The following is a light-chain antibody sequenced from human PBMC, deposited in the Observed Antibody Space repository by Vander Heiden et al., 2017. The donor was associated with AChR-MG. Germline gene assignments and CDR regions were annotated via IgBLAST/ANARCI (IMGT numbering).Light chain of an antibody. J-gene: IGKJ1*01. CDR2: AAS. CDR3: QQYGSAWT. V-gene: IGKV3-20*01. CDR1: QSVGSSY. Sequence: IVLTQSPGTLSLSPGERATLSCRAGQSVGSSYLAWYQQKPGQAPRLLIYAASSRATGVPDRFSGSGSGTDFTLTITSLEPEDFAVYYCQQYGSAWTFGQGTKVEIK.